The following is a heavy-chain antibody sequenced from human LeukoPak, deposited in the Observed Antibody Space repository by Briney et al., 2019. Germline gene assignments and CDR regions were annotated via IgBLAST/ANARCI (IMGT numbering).Heavy chain of an antibody. CDR3: ATQRGSYLWGTDFDY. CDR2: INPNSGDT. V-gene: IGHV1-2*02. CDR1: GYTFTGYY. Sequence: ASVKVSCKASGYTFTGYYMHWVRQAPGQGLEWMGWINPNSGDTRYSQKFQGRVTMTRDTSISTAYMELSRLRSDDTAVYYCATQRGSYLWGTDFDYWGQGTLVTVSS. D-gene: IGHD3-16*01. J-gene: IGHJ4*02.